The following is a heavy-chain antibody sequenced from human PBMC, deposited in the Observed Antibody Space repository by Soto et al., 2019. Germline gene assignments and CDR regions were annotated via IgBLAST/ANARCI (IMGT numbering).Heavy chain of an antibody. J-gene: IGHJ5*01. CDR1: GYTFTDYF. D-gene: IGHD1-26*01. V-gene: IGHV1-2*02. Sequence: SVKVSCKASGYTFTDYFIHWVPQAPGQGLERMGWVNPNSRGTNYAQNFQGRVTMTRDTSNSTAYMELRGLRSDDTAVYYCARFTLKAGDWFEPCGQRTLVTVAS. CDR3: ARFTLKAGDWFEP. CDR2: VNPNSRGT.